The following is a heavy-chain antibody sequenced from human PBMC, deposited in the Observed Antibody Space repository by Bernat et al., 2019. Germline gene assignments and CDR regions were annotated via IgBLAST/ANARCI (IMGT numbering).Heavy chain of an antibody. CDR3: ARATIFGVGILGFDY. CDR2: INAGNGNT. Sequence: QVQLVQSGAEVKKPGASVKVSCKASGYTFTSYAMHLVRQAPGQRLEWMGWINAGNGNTKYSQKFQGRVTITRDTSASTAYMELSSLRSEDTAVYYCARATIFGVGILGFDYWGQGTLVTVSS. D-gene: IGHD3-3*01. V-gene: IGHV1-3*01. CDR1: GYTFTSYA. J-gene: IGHJ4*02.